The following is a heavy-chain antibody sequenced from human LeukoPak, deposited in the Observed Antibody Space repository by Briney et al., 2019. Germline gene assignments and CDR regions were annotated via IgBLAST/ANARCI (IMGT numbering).Heavy chain of an antibody. CDR3: ARHGGTLDYFDY. D-gene: IGHD1-26*01. J-gene: IGHJ4*02. V-gene: IGHV4-59*08. CDR2: IAYGGAT. Sequence: AETLCLTCTVTAGTISSYYWSWIRQPPAKILEWIGYIAYGGATSYNPSLKRRVTISVDSPKNRFSLRLSSLTAADTALYYCARHGGTLDYFDYWGPGSLVTVSS. CDR1: AGTISSYY.